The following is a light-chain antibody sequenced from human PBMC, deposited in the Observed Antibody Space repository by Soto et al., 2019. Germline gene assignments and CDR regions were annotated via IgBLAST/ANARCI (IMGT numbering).Light chain of an antibody. CDR2: ASS. Sequence: DIQMTQSPSSVSASVGDTVTITCRASQDILSWLAWYQQKPGEAPRLLIYASSNLQSGVPSRFSGSRSGTGFTLTISSLQPEDFATYYCQQANTFPSTFGPGTRLDIK. CDR3: QQANTFPST. V-gene: IGKV1-12*01. J-gene: IGKJ3*01. CDR1: QDILSW.